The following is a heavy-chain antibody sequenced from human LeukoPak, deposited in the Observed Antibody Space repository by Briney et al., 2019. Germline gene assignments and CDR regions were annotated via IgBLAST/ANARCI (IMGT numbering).Heavy chain of an antibody. CDR1: GGSFSGYY. CDR3: ARGVQGGDSGSYFDY. Sequence: SETLSLTCAVYGGSFSGYYWSWIRQPPGKGLECIGEINHSGSTNYNPSLKSRVTISVDTSKNQLSLKLSSVTAADTAVYYCARGVQGGDSGSYFDYWGQGTLVTVSS. CDR2: INHSGST. J-gene: IGHJ4*02. D-gene: IGHD1-26*01. V-gene: IGHV4-34*01.